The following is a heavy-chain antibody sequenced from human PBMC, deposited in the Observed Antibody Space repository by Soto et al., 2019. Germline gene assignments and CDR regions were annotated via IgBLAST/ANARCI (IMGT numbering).Heavy chain of an antibody. Sequence: EVKLEESGGGLVQTGGSLRLSCAVSGFTFSAYWMRWVRQSPGRGLEGVANIKDDGSQTYYVDSVRGRFTISRDNCQNSLYLPMNSLRAEDTAVYYCATAVRGSAWSYWGQGTLVTVSS. D-gene: IGHD6-19*01. CDR2: IKDDGSQT. J-gene: IGHJ4*02. V-gene: IGHV3-7*01. CDR1: GFTFSAYW. CDR3: ATAVRGSAWSY.